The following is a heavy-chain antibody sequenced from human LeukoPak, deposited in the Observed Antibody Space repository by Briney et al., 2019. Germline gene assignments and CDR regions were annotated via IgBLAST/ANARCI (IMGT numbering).Heavy chain of an antibody. CDR3: VKNSGWYRLDC. J-gene: IGHJ4*02. V-gene: IGHV3-7*03. Sequence: TGGSLRLSCAASGLTFSNYWMTWVRQAPGKGLEWVADIKEDGSEKYYVDSVKGRFTISRDNAKNSLFLQMDSLRSEDTVVYYCVKNSGWYRLDCWGQGTLVTVSS. CDR1: GLTFSNYW. CDR2: IKEDGSEK. D-gene: IGHD6-13*01.